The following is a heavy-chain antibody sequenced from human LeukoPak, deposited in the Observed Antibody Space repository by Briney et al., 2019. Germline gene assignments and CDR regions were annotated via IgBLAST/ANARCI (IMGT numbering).Heavy chain of an antibody. CDR1: GLTFSTYA. D-gene: IGHD5-12*01. V-gene: IGHV3-23*01. CDR2: VRGSGSDT. Sequence: GGSLRLSCAVSGLTFSTYAMSWVRQAPGKGLEWVSAVRGSGSDTYYADSVKGRFTISRDNSKNTLYLQMNSLRAEDTAIYYCAKTSRVNSAYDSPFDYWGQGTLVTVSS. J-gene: IGHJ4*02. CDR3: AKTSRVNSAYDSPFDY.